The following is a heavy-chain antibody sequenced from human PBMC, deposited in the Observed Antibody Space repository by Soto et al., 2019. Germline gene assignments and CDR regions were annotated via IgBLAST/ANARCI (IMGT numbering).Heavy chain of an antibody. J-gene: IGHJ5*02. CDR1: CGSVSIYY. CDR3: ARGVRQLQYWFDP. D-gene: IGHD6-6*01. CDR2: IYTSGST. V-gene: IGHV4-4*07. Sequence: SATLSLTCAVACGSVSIYYLTLSRQPAGKGLEWIGRIYTSGSTNYNPSLKSRVTMSVDTSKNQFSLKLSSVTAADTAVYYCARGVRQLQYWFDPWGQGTLVTVSS.